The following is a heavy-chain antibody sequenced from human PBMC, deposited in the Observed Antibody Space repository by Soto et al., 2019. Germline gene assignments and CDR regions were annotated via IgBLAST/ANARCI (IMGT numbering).Heavy chain of an antibody. Sequence: GGSLRLSCAASGFTFSSYGMHWVRQAPGKGLEWVAVIWYDGSNKYYADSVKGRFTISRDNSKNTLYLQMNSLRAEDTAVYYCAREMLEDILEWPYYYYYGMDVWGQGTTVTLSS. CDR3: AREMLEDILEWPYYYYYGMDV. CDR1: GFTFSSYG. D-gene: IGHD3-3*01. J-gene: IGHJ6*02. V-gene: IGHV3-33*01. CDR2: IWYDGSNK.